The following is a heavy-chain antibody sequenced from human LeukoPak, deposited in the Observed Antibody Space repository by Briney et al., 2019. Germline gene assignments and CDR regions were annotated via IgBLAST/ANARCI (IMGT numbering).Heavy chain of an antibody. D-gene: IGHD1-20*01. J-gene: IGHJ5*02. CDR1: GYTFTSYA. V-gene: IGHV1-3*01. CDR2: INAGNGNT. CDR3: ARANWNGGWFDP. Sequence: PRASVKVSCKASGYTFTSYAMHWVRQDPGQRLEWMGWINAGNGNTKYSQKFQGRVTITRDTSASTAYMELSSLRSEDTAVYYCARANWNGGWFDPWGQGTLVTVSS.